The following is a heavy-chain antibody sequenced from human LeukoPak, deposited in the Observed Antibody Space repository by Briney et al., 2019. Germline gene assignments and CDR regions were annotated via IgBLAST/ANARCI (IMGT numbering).Heavy chain of an antibody. CDR1: GYTFTSFG. Sequence: ASVKVSCKASGYTFTSFGITWVRQAPGHGLGWMGWISAYNGNTNYAQKFRGRVTMTTDPSTRTAYLELRSLRSDDTAVYYCGRGKGPNQSKYRNMARHYMDVWGKGTTVTVSS. CDR2: ISAYNGNT. J-gene: IGHJ6*03. D-gene: IGHD2/OR15-2a*01. CDR3: GRGKGPNQSKYRNMARHYMDV. V-gene: IGHV1-18*01.